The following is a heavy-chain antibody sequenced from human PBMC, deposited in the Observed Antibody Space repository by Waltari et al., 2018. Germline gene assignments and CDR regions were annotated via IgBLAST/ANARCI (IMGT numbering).Heavy chain of an antibody. CDR2: IYYSGST. V-gene: IGHV4-59*11. J-gene: IGHJ4*02. Sequence: QVQLQESGPGLVKPSETLSLTCTVSGGSISSHYWSWIRQPPGKGLEWIGYIYYSGSTNYTPSLKSRVTISVDTSKNQFSLKLSSVTAADTAVYYWARGVGATVYWGQGTLVTVSS. CDR1: GGSISSHY. D-gene: IGHD1-26*01. CDR3: ARGVGATVY.